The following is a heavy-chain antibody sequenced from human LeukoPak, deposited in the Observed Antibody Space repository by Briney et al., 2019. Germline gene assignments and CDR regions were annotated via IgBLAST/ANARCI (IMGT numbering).Heavy chain of an antibody. CDR1: EFTFSSYS. D-gene: IGHD3-16*01. Sequence: PGGSLRLSCAASEFTFSSYSMNWVRQAPGKGLEWVSSISGRSDDIYYADSVKGRFTISRDNAKNTLYLQMNSLRAEDTAVYYCARDFLHLGGWGQGTMVTVSS. V-gene: IGHV3-21*04. J-gene: IGHJ3*01. CDR2: ISGRSDDI. CDR3: ARDFLHLGG.